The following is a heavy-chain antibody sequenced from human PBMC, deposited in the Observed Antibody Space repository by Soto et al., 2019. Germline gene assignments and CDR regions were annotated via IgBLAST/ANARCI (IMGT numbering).Heavy chain of an antibody. Sequence: EVQLVESGGGLVKPGGSLRLSCAASGFTFSNYNMNWVRQAPGKRLEWVSSISGSTSYIYYADSLKGRFTISRDNAKNSLYLQMNTLRAEDTAVYYCARQLHGDYTAFDIWGQGTLVTVSS. CDR3: ARQLHGDYTAFDI. J-gene: IGHJ3*02. CDR1: GFTFSNYN. CDR2: ISGSTSYI. D-gene: IGHD4-17*01. V-gene: IGHV3-21*01.